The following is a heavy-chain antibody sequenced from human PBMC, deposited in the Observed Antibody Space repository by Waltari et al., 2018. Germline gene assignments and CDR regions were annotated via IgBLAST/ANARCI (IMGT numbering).Heavy chain of an antibody. Sequence: QVQLVQSGAEVKKPGASVKVSCKASGYTFTSYDINWVRQATGQGLEWMGRMNHNRGNTDYAQKVQGRVTITRDTSISTAYMELSSLRSEDTAVYYCARGLPDNMVVTPRGLDYWGQGTLVTVSS. CDR1: GYTFTSYD. CDR2: MNHNRGNT. J-gene: IGHJ4*02. D-gene: IGHD2-21*02. CDR3: ARGLPDNMVVTPRGLDY. V-gene: IGHV1-8*03.